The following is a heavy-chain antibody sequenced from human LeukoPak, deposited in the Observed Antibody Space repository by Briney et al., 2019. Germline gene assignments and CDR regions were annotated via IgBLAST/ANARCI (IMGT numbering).Heavy chain of an antibody. J-gene: IGHJ4*02. CDR3: AKVMGSSGWSSY. CDR2: IRYDGSNK. Sequence: GSLRLSCAASGFTFSSYGMHWVRQAPGKGLEWVAFIRYDGSNKYYADSVKGRFTISRDNSKNTLYLQMNSLRAEDTAVYYCAKVMGSSGWSSYWGQGTLVTVSS. V-gene: IGHV3-30*02. D-gene: IGHD6-19*01. CDR1: GFTFSSYG.